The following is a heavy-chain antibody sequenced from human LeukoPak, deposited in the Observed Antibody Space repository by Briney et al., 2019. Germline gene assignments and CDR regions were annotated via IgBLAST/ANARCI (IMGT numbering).Heavy chain of an antibody. CDR1: GGSFSGYY. V-gene: IGHV4-34*01. J-gene: IGHJ5*02. D-gene: IGHD6-13*01. CDR3: ARVDKSSSWYRNWFDP. CDR2: INHSGST. Sequence: SETLSLTCAVYGGSFSGYYWSWIRQPPGKGLEGIGEINHSGSTNYNPSLKSRVTISVDTSKNQFSLKLSSVTAADTAVYYCARVDKSSSWYRNWFDPWGQGTLVTVSS.